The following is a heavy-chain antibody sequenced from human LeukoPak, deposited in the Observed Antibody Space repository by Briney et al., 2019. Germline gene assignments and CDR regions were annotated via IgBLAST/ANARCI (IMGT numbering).Heavy chain of an antibody. CDR1: GFTFSSYA. CDR3: GRDPRFLGLFGFFDY. CDR2: ISYDGSNK. Sequence: GGSLRLSCAASGFTFSSYAMHWVRQAPGKGLEWVAVISYDGSNKYYADSVKGRFTTARDKSQNTLYWQMNSLRAEHTAVCYCGRDPRFLGLFGFFDYWGQGTLVTVSS. D-gene: IGHD3-3*01. J-gene: IGHJ4*02. V-gene: IGHV3-30-3*01.